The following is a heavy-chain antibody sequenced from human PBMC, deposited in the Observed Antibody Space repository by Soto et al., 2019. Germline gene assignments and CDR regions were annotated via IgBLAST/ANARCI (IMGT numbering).Heavy chain of an antibody. CDR1: GGTFSSYA. J-gene: IGHJ5*02. Sequence: SVKVSCKASGGTFSSYAISWVRQAPGQKIEWMGGIIPIFGTANYAQKFQGRVTITADESTSTAYMELSSLRSEDTAVYYCARDQKVSHTAMVTRWFVPWGKGTLVTVSS. V-gene: IGHV1-69*13. D-gene: IGHD5-18*01. CDR3: ARDQKVSHTAMVTRWFVP. CDR2: IIPIFGTA.